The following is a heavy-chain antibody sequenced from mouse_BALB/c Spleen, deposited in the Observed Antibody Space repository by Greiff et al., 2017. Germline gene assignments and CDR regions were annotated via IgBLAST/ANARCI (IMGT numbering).Heavy chain of an antibody. CDR2: IRLKSDNYAT. CDR3: TAYYRYLYAMDY. V-gene: IGHV6-6*02. Sequence: EVKVEESGGGLVQPGGSMKLSCVASGFTFSSYWMSWVRQSPEKGLEWVAEIRLKSDNYATHYAESVKGKFTISRDDSKSRLYLQMNSLRAEDTGIYYCTAYYRYLYAMDYWGQGTSVTVSS. J-gene: IGHJ4*01. D-gene: IGHD2-14*01. CDR1: GFTFSSYW.